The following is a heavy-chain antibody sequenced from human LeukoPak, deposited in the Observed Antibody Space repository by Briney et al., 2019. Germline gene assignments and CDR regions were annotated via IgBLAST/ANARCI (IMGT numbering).Heavy chain of an antibody. Sequence: PSETLSLTCAVYGGSFSGYYWSWIRQPPGKGLEWIGEINHSGSTNYNPSLKSRVTISVDTSKNQFSLKLSTVTAEDTAVYYCARGRYCSGGSCYSYGMDVWGQGTTVTVSS. D-gene: IGHD2-15*01. J-gene: IGHJ6*02. V-gene: IGHV4-34*01. CDR3: ARGRYCSGGSCYSYGMDV. CDR2: INHSGST. CDR1: GGSFSGYY.